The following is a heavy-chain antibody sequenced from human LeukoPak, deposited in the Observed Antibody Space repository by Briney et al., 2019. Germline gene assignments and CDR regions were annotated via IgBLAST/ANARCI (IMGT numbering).Heavy chain of an antibody. D-gene: IGHD3-22*01. CDR1: GFTFSSYS. J-gene: IGHJ1*01. CDR3: ARDYYDSSGFVEYFQH. Sequence: GGSLRLSCAASGFTFSSYSMNWVRQAPGKGLEWVSSISGSSSSIYYADSVKGRFTISRGNAKNSLYLQMNSLRDEDTAVYYCARDYYDSSGFVEYFQHWGRGTLVT. V-gene: IGHV3-48*02. CDR2: ISGSSSSI.